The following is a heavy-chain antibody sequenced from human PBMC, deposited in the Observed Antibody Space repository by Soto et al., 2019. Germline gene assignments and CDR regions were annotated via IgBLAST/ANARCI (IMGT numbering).Heavy chain of an antibody. J-gene: IGHJ6*02. CDR3: ARDITSGTTVTTSGDYYYGMDV. V-gene: IGHV3-30-3*01. CDR1: GFTFSSYA. CDR2: ISYDGSNK. Sequence: GGSLRLSCAASGFTFSSYAMHWVRQAPGKGLEWVAVISYDGSNKYYADSVKGRFTISRDNSKNTLYLQMNSLRAEDTAVYYCARDITSGTTVTTSGDYYYGMDVWGQGTTVTVSS. D-gene: IGHD4-17*01.